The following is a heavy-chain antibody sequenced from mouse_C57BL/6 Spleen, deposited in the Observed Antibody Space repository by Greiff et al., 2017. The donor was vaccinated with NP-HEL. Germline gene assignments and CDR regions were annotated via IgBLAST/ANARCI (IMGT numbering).Heavy chain of an antibody. J-gene: IGHJ1*03. D-gene: IGHD1-1*01. CDR3: ARMGYYDSSYDWYFDV. V-gene: IGHV1-9*01. CDR1: GYTFTGYW. Sequence: QVQLKESGAELMKPGASVKLSCTASGYTFTGYWIEWVKQRPGHGLEWIGEILPGSGSTNYTAKFKGKATFTADTSSNTAYMQLSSLTTEDSAIYNCARMGYYDSSYDWYFDVWGTGTTVTVSS. CDR2: ILPGSGST.